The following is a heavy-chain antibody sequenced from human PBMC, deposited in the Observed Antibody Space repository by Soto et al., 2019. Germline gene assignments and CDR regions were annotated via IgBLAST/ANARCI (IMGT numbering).Heavy chain of an antibody. CDR3: AKKIRHNYDYGMDV. V-gene: IGHV3-23*01. Sequence: PGGSLRLSCAASGFTFSSYAMRWVRQAPGKGLEWGSAISGSGGRTYYADSVKGRFTISRDNSKNTLYLQMNSLRAEDTAVYYCAKKIRHNYDYGMDVWGQGTTVTVSS. CDR1: GFTFSSYA. J-gene: IGHJ6*02. CDR2: ISGSGGRT.